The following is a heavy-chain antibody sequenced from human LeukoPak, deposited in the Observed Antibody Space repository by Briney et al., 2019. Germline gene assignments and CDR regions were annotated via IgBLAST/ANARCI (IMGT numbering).Heavy chain of an antibody. Sequence: SETLSLTCAVYGGSFSGYYWSWIRQPPGKGLEWIGEINHSGSTNYNPSLKSRVTISVDTSKNQFSLKLSSVTAADTAVYYCARPSFGVVTIWGQGTLVTVSS. CDR2: INHSGST. CDR1: GGSFSGYY. J-gene: IGHJ4*02. CDR3: ARPSFGVVTI. D-gene: IGHD3-3*01. V-gene: IGHV4-34*01.